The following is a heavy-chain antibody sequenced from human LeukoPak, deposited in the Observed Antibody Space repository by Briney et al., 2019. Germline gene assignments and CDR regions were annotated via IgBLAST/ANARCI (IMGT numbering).Heavy chain of an antibody. V-gene: IGHV4-59*01. D-gene: IGHD1-26*01. CDR2: VYYSGST. CDR1: GGSISSYY. Sequence: SETLSLTCTVSGGSISSYYWSWIRQPPGKGLEWIGYVYYSGSTNYSPSLKSRVTISVDMSKNQFSLKLSSVTAADTAVYYCARGRVVGSTHFDYWGQGTLVTVSS. CDR3: ARGRVVGSTHFDY. J-gene: IGHJ4*02.